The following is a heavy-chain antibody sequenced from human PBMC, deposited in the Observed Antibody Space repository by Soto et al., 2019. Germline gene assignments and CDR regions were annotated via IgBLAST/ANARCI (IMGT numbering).Heavy chain of an antibody. D-gene: IGHD5-12*01. CDR1: GGSISSSSYY. CDR3: ARRYSGYDDWYFEL. Sequence: QLQLQESGPGLVKPSETLSLTCTVSGGSISSSSYYWGWIRQPPGKGLEWIGSIYYSGSTYYNPYLMSRVTISVDTSKNQSSLKLSCVTAADTAVYYCARRYSGYDDWYFELWGRGTLVTVSS. J-gene: IGHJ2*01. CDR2: IYYSGST. V-gene: IGHV4-39*01.